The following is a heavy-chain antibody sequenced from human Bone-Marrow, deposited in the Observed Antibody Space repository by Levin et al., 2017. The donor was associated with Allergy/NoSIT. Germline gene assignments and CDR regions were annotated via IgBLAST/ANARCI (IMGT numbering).Heavy chain of an antibody. CDR2: ISTNTGDP. D-gene: IGHD4-17*01. Sequence: PAASVKVSCKASGYSFTDYAITWVRQAPGQGLEWVGWISTNTGDPTYAQVFTGRFVFSLDTSISTAYVEISSLKSEDTAVYYCARGDYGDKIDSWGQGTLVTVSS. V-gene: IGHV7-4-1*02. J-gene: IGHJ4*02. CDR1: GYSFTDYA. CDR3: ARGDYGDKIDS.